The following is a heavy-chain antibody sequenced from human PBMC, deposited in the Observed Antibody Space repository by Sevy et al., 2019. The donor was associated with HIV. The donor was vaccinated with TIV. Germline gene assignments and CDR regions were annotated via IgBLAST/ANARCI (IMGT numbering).Heavy chain of an antibody. CDR1: GYTFTDRY. CDR2: IDPDTGNT. V-gene: IGHV1-2*02. CDR3: AKVHPPRLSGHNSGWYPFDY. J-gene: IGHJ4*02. D-gene: IGHD6-19*01. Sequence: ASVKASCQTSGYTFTDRYIHWLRQAPGEGLKWMGCIDPDTGNTRYSQEFQARVTMTGDTTVNKVHMELSRLTSDDTAVYFCAKVHPPRLSGHNSGWYPFDYWGQGTLVTVSS.